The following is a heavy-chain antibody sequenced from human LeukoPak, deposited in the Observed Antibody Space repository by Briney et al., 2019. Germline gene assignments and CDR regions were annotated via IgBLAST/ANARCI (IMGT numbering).Heavy chain of an antibody. CDR3: ARAPPGGRLDY. J-gene: IGHJ4*02. V-gene: IGHV4-30-2*01. CDR2: IYHSGST. D-gene: IGHD2-15*01. CDR1: GGSISSGGYS. Sequence: TWETLSLTCAVSGGSISSGGYSWSWSRQPPGKGLEWIGYIYHSGSTYYNPSLKSRVTISVDRSKNQFSLKLSSVTAADTAVYYCARAPPGGRLDYWGQGTLVTVSS.